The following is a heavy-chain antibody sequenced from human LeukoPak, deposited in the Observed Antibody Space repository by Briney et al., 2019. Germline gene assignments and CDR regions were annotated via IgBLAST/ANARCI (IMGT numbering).Heavy chain of an antibody. D-gene: IGHD3-10*01. V-gene: IGHV3-7*01. Sequence: GGSLRLSCAASGFTFSGFSMSWVRQSPTKGLEWVANMKQDGSERYYVDSVKGRFTISRDNAKNSLSLQMNNLKVEDTAVYYCARAGSHWHYVYWGQGTVVTVSS. J-gene: IGHJ4*02. CDR1: GFTFSGFS. CDR2: MKQDGSER. CDR3: ARAGSHWHYVY.